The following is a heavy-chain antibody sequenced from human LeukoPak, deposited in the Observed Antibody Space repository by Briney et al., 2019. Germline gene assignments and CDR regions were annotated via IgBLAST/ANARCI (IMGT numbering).Heavy chain of an antibody. Sequence: GGSLRLSCAASGFTFSSYSMNWVRQAPGKGLEWVSSISSSSSYIYYADSVKGRFTISRDNDKNSLYLQMNSLRAEDAAVYYCASPPHYYGSGRPMDVWGKGTTVTVSS. D-gene: IGHD3-10*01. CDR1: GFTFSSYS. V-gene: IGHV3-21*01. CDR3: ASPPHYYGSGRPMDV. CDR2: ISSSSSYI. J-gene: IGHJ6*03.